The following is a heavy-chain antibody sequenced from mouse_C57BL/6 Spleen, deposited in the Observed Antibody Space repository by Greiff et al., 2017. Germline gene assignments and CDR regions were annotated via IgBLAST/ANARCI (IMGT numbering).Heavy chain of an antibody. V-gene: IGHV3-6*01. CDR2: ISYDGST. Sequence: ESGPGLVKPSQSLSLTCSVTGYSITSGSYWNWLRQFPGNKLEWMGYISYDGSTNYNPSLKNRISITRDTSKNQLFLKWNSVTTEDTATYYCARDQGRDFDYWGQGTTLTVSS. CDR1: GYSITSGSY. J-gene: IGHJ2*01. CDR3: ARDQGRDFDY. D-gene: IGHD3-2*02.